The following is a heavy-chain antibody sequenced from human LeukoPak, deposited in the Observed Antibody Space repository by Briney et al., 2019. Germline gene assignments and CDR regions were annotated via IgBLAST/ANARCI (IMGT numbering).Heavy chain of an antibody. CDR2: IYLGDSDT. Sequence: KRGESLKISCKGSGYSFTKYWIGWVRQMPGKGLEWMGIIYLGDSDTRYSPSFQGQVTISADKSVCTAYLQWSSLKASDTAMYYCARHVKDTSGFYYPDFDFWGQGTLVTVSS. CDR1: GYSFTKYW. D-gene: IGHD3-22*01. J-gene: IGHJ4*02. CDR3: ARHVKDTSGFYYPDFDF. V-gene: IGHV5-51*01.